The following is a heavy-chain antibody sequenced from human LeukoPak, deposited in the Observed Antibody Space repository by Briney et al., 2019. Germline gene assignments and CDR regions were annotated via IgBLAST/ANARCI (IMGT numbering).Heavy chain of an antibody. Sequence: GGSLRLSCAASGFTFSGFGIYWVRQAPGKGLEWVSSISSSSSYIYYADSVKGRFTISRDNAKNSLYLQMNSLRAEDTAVYYCARGEQQPAYYGMDVWGQGTTVTVSS. CDR1: GFTFSGFG. J-gene: IGHJ6*02. CDR2: ISSSSSYI. V-gene: IGHV3-21*01. CDR3: ARGEQQPAYYGMDV. D-gene: IGHD6-13*01.